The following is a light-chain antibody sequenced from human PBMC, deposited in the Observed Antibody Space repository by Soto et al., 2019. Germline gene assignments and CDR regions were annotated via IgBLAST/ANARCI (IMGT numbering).Light chain of an antibody. V-gene: IGLV1-40*01. J-gene: IGLJ1*01. CDR3: QSYDNSLGVCYV. CDR1: SSNLGAGYD. Sequence: QSVLTQPPSVSGAPGQRVTISCTGSSSNLGAGYDVHWYQLLPGTAPKLLIYGNRNRPSGVPDRFSGSKSGTPASLAITGLQAEDEADYYCQSYDNSLGVCYVFGTGTKVTV. CDR2: GNR.